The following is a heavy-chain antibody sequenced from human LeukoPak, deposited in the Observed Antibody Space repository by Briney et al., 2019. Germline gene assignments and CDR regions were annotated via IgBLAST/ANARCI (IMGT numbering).Heavy chain of an antibody. Sequence: GRSLRLSCAASGFTFDDYAMHWVRQAPGKGLEWVSGISWNSGSIGYADSVKGRFTISRDNAKNSLYLQMNSLRAEDTALYYCARLSPAAKGGRTNGIDYWGQGTLVTVSS. J-gene: IGHJ4*02. CDR2: ISWNSGSI. V-gene: IGHV3-9*01. CDR1: GFTFDDYA. CDR3: ARLSPAAKGGRTNGIDY. D-gene: IGHD2-8*01.